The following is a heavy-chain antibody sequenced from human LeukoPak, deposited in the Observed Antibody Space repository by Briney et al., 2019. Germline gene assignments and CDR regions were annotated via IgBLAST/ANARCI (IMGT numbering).Heavy chain of an antibody. CDR1: GFTFSSYW. CDR3: AKDLYPENGYGMDV. Sequence: GGSLRLSCAASGFTFSSYWMSWVRQAPGKGLEWVSGISWNSGSIGYADSVKGRFTISRDNAKNSLYLQMNSLRAEDTALYYCAKDLYPENGYGMDVWGQGTTVTVSS. J-gene: IGHJ6*02. D-gene: IGHD2-15*01. CDR2: ISWNSGSI. V-gene: IGHV3-9*01.